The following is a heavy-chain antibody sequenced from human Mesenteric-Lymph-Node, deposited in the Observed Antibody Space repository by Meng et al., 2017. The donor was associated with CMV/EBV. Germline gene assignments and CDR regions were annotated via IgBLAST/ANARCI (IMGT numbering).Heavy chain of an antibody. V-gene: IGHV3-13*01. CDR3: AKGVSGVTIAGMDV. Sequence: GESLKISCAASGFTFSRNDMHWVRQPVGKGLEWVSTIGTAGDRSYAGSVKGRFTISRDNAKNSLYLQMNSLRAEDMALYYCAKGVSGVTIAGMDVWGQGTTVTVSS. D-gene: IGHD3-3*01. J-gene: IGHJ6*02. CDR1: GFTFSRND. CDR2: IGTAGDR.